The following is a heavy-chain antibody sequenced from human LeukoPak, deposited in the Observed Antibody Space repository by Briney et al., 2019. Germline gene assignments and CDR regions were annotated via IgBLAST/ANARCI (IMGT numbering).Heavy chain of an antibody. V-gene: IGHV3-74*01. CDR2: INTDGSST. Sequence: GGSLRLSCAASGFTFSSYWMHWVRQAPGKGLVWVSRINTDGSSTSYADSVKGRFTISRDNAKNTLYLQMNSLRAEDTAVYYCAREYCSSTSCYNDSWFDYWGQGTLVTVSS. CDR3: AREYCSSTSCYNDSWFDY. D-gene: IGHD2-2*02. J-gene: IGHJ5*01. CDR1: GFTFSSYW.